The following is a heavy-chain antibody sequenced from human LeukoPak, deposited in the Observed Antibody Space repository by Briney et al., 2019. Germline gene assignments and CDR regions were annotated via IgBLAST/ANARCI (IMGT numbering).Heavy chain of an antibody. V-gene: IGHV3-13*01. Sequence: GGSLRLSCAASGFIFSSYDMQWVRQIVGKGLEWVSAIGRAGDTHYADSVKGRFTVSRENGKNSLYLQMNSLRAGDTAVYYCARDPSGRGMDVWGQGTTVTVSS. D-gene: IGHD6-19*01. J-gene: IGHJ6*02. CDR1: GFIFSSYD. CDR2: IGRAGDT. CDR3: ARDPSGRGMDV.